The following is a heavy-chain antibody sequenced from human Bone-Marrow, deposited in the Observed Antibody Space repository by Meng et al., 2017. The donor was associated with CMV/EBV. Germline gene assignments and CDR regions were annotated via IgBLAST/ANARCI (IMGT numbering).Heavy chain of an antibody. J-gene: IGHJ6*02. Sequence: SVKVSCKASGGTFSSYAISWVRQAPGQGLEWMGGIIPIFGTANYAQKFQGRVTITTDESTSTAYMELSSLRSEDTAVYYCARTSPLQIAVAGGVYGMDVWGQGTTVTV. V-gene: IGHV1-69*05. CDR1: GGTFSSYA. CDR3: ARTSPLQIAVAGGVYGMDV. CDR2: IIPIFGTA. D-gene: IGHD6-19*01.